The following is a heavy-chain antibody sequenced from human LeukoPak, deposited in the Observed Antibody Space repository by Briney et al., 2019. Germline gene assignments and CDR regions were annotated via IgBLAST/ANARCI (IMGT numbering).Heavy chain of an antibody. CDR3: AREAYGDGYNYYHFDY. CDR1: GFTFSSYG. CDR2: IWYDGSNE. Sequence: PGGSLRLSCAASGFTFSSYGMHWVRQAPGKGLEWVAVIWYDGSNEYYADSVKGRSTISRDNSKNTLYLQMNSLRAEDTAVYYCAREAYGDGYNYYHFDYWGQGTLVTVSS. V-gene: IGHV3-33*01. D-gene: IGHD5-24*01. J-gene: IGHJ4*02.